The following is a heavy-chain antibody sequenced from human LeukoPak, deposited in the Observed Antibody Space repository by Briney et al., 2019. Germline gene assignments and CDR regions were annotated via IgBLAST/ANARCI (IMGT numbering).Heavy chain of an antibody. Sequence: QPGGSLRLSCAASGFTFSSYAMTWVRQAPGRGLEWVSTISGSGGSTYYADSVKGRFTISRDNSKNTLCLQMNSLRAEATAIYYCAKHHYGDYQKSVAFDIWGQGTMVTVSS. CDR2: ISGSGGST. CDR3: AKHHYGDYQKSVAFDI. V-gene: IGHV3-23*01. D-gene: IGHD4-17*01. CDR1: GFTFSSYA. J-gene: IGHJ3*02.